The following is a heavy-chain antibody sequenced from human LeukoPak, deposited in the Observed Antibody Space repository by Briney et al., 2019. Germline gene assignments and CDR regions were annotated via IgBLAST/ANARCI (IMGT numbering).Heavy chain of an antibody. CDR3: ARAYSSGWYAYYGMDV. J-gene: IGHJ6*02. CDR1: GYTFTSYD. V-gene: IGHV1-8*01. Sequence: ASVKVSCKASGYTFTSYDINWVRQATGQGLEWMGWMNPNSGNTGYAQKFQGRVTMTRNTSISTAYMELSSLRSEDTAVYYCARAYSSGWYAYYGMDVWAKGPRSPSP. CDR2: MNPNSGNT. D-gene: IGHD6-19*01.